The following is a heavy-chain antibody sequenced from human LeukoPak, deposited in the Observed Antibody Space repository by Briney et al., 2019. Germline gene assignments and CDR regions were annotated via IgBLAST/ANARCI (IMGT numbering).Heavy chain of an antibody. Sequence: ASVKVSCKASGYTFTGYYMHWVRQAPGQGLEWMGWINPNSGGTNYAQKFQGRVTMTRDTSISTAHMELSRLRSDDTAVYYCARGEYSSSSGVYYYYMDVWGKGTTVTVSS. J-gene: IGHJ6*03. CDR3: ARGEYSSSSGVYYYYMDV. CDR2: INPNSGGT. V-gene: IGHV1-2*02. D-gene: IGHD6-6*01. CDR1: GYTFTGYY.